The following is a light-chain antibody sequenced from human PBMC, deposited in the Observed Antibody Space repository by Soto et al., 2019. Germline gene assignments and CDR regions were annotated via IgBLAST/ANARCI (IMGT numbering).Light chain of an antibody. CDR1: SGHSSYA. CDR2: LNSDGSH. V-gene: IGLV4-69*01. CDR3: QTWGTGIAV. J-gene: IGLJ7*01. Sequence: QLVLTQSPSASASLGASVKLTCTLSSGHSSYAIAWHQQQPEKGPRYLMKLNSDGSHSKGDGIPDRFSGSSSGAERYLTISSLQSEDKADYYCQTWGTGIAVFGGGTQLTVL.